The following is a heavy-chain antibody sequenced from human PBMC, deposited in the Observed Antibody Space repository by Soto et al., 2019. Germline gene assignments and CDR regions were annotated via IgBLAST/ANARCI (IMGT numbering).Heavy chain of an antibody. V-gene: IGHV3-66*01. CDR1: GFTVSDNS. J-gene: IGHJ6*02. D-gene: IGHD3-22*01. CDR2: IYRGGST. CDR3: ARDRALVVPSLVNSDYYYYAMDV. Sequence: GGSLRLSCAASGFTVSDNSMTWVRQAPGKGLEWVSVIYRGGSTNYADSVRGRFTISRDNSKNTLYLQINSLRDEDTALYYCARDRALVVPSLVNSDYYYYAMDVWGQGTTVTVSS.